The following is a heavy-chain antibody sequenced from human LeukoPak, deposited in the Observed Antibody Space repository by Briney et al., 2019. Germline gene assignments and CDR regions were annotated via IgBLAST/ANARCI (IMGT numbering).Heavy chain of an antibody. V-gene: IGHV3-48*03. CDR3: ARGYDIVVVVAATGLGY. J-gene: IGHJ4*02. CDR1: GFTFSSYE. CDR2: ISSSGSTI. Sequence: GGSLRLSCAASGFTFSSYEMNWVRQAPGKGLEWVSYISSSGSTIYYADSVKGRFTISRDNAKNSLYLQMNSLRAEDTAVYYCARGYDIVVVVAATGLGYWGQGTLVTVSS. D-gene: IGHD2-15*01.